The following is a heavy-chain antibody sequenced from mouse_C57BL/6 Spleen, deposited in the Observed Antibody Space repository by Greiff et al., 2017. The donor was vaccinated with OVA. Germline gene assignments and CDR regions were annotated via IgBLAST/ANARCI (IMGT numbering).Heavy chain of an antibody. CDR2: IDPSDSYT. J-gene: IGHJ2*01. CDR3: ARGRDGYLDY. D-gene: IGHD2-3*01. CDR1: GYTFTSYW. Sequence: QVQLQQSGAELVMPGASVKLSCKASGYTFTSYWMHWVKQRPGQGLEWIGEIDPSDSYTNYNQKFKGKSTLTVDKSSSTAYMQLSSLTSEDSAVYYCARGRDGYLDYWGQGTTLTVSS. V-gene: IGHV1-69*01.